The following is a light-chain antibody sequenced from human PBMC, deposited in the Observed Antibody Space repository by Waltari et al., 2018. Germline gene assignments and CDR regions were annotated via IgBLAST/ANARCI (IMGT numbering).Light chain of an antibody. CDR3: CSYTPNHWV. CDR2: DVT. V-gene: IGLV2-14*03. J-gene: IGLJ3*02. CDR1: GRAFGGYDY. Sequence: QSALTHPASVSGYPGQSITILCTGHGRAFGGYDYVSWYQQHPGNAPKLIISDVTNRPSGVSDRFSGSKSGNTASLTISGLQAEDEADYYCCSYTPNHWVFGGGTSLTVL.